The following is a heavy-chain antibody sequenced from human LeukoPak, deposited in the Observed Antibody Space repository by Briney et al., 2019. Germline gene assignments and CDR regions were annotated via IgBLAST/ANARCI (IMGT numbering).Heavy chain of an antibody. D-gene: IGHD3-3*02. Sequence: PGGSLRLSRAASGFTFGTNAMSWVRQAPGKGLEWVSGIGSDDSTHYAESVKGRFTISRDNSKNTLYLQMNSLETEDTAIYYCAKDLHFWSGIDYWGQGTLVTVSS. J-gene: IGHJ4*02. CDR2: IGSDDST. V-gene: IGHV3-23*01. CDR1: GFTFGTNA. CDR3: AKDLHFWSGIDY.